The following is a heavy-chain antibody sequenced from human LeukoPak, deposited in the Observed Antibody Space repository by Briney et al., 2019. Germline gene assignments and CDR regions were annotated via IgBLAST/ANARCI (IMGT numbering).Heavy chain of an antibody. CDR3: AKEGSIFGVVIRPYYFDY. D-gene: IGHD3-3*01. Sequence: PGGSLRLSCAASGFTFSSYGMHWVRQAPGKGLEWVAVISYDGSNKYYADSVKGRFTISRDNSKNTLYRQMNSLRAEDTAAYYCAKEGSIFGVVIRPYYFDYWGQGTLVTVSS. CDR2: ISYDGSNK. CDR1: GFTFSSYG. J-gene: IGHJ4*02. V-gene: IGHV3-30*18.